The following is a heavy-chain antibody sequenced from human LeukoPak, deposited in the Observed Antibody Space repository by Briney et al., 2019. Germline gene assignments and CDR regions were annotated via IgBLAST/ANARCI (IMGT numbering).Heavy chain of an antibody. CDR1: GFTFSSYS. CDR2: ISSSSSYI. CDR3: AKVFSPFWSGYSPDY. Sequence: GGSLRLSCAASGFTFSSYSMNWVRQAPGKGLEWVSSISSSSSYIYYADSVKGRFTISRDNSKNTLYLQMNSLRAEDTAVYYCAKVFSPFWSGYSPDYWGQGTLVTVSS. J-gene: IGHJ4*02. V-gene: IGHV3-21*04. D-gene: IGHD3-3*01.